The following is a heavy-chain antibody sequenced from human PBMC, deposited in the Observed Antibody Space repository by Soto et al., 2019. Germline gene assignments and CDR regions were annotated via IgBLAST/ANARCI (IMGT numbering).Heavy chain of an antibody. V-gene: IGHV5-10-1*01. CDR2: IDPSDSYT. CDR3: AREYSSSWTSYSYCYYGMDV. D-gene: IGHD6-13*01. J-gene: IGHJ6*02. CDR1: GYSFTSYW. Sequence: GESLKISCKGSGYSFTSYWISWVRQMPGKGLEWMGRIDPSDSYTNYSPSFQGHVTISADKSISAAYLQWSSLKASDTAMYYCAREYSSSWTSYSYCYYGMDVWGQGTTVTVSS.